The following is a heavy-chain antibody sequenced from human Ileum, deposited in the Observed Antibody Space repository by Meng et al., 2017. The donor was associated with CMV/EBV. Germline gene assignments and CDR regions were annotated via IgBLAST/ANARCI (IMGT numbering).Heavy chain of an antibody. D-gene: IGHD3-22*01. J-gene: IGHJ4*02. CDR2: ISSSSSYI. CDR3: ARDPDYYDSSGYGKTYDY. Sequence: FSRYSMNWVRQAPVKGLEWVSSISSSSSYIYYADSVQGRFTISRDNAKNSLYLQMNSLRAEDTAVYYCARDPDYYDSSGYGKTYDYWGQGTLVTVSS. CDR1: FSRYS. V-gene: IGHV3-21*01.